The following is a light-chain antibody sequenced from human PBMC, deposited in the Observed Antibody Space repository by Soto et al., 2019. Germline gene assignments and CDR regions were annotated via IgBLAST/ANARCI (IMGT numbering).Light chain of an antibody. CDR1: SSDLGGHNY. CDR2: DVS. Sequence: QSALTQPASVSGSPGQSITISCTGSSSDLGGHNYVSWYQQHPGKAPKLIIFDVSSRPSGVSNRFSGSKSGNTASLTISGLQAEDEADYYCSSYATSGTPYVFATGTKLTVL. V-gene: IGLV2-14*01. CDR3: SSYATSGTPYV. J-gene: IGLJ1*01.